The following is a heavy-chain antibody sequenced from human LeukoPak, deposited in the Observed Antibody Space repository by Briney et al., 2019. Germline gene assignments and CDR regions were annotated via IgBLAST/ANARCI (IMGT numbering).Heavy chain of an antibody. V-gene: IGHV4-4*07. Sequence: AGTLSLTCTVSGDFISPYYWSWIRQPAGKELEWIGRIYPSGSTNYNPSLKSRLTMSIHTSKNQFSLNLTSVTAADTAVYFYARGPLSTGYFDFWGQGALVTVSS. CDR3: ARGPLSTGYFDF. D-gene: IGHD2-8*02. J-gene: IGHJ4*02. CDR1: GDFISPYY. CDR2: IYPSGST.